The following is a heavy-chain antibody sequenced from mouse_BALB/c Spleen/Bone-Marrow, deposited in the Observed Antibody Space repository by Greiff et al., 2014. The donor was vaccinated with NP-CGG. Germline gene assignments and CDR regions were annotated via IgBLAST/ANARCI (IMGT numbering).Heavy chain of an antibody. V-gene: IGHV1-18*01. J-gene: IGHJ1*01. CDR2: INPYNGGT. D-gene: IGHD1-1*01. CDR1: GYSFTGYT. CDR3: AGYYGSTWYFDV. Sequence: EVQLQQSGPELVKPGASMKISCKASGYSFTGYTMNWVKQSHGKNLEWIGLINPYNGGTTYNQYFKGKATLTVDRLSSTAYMELLSLTSEDSAVYYCAGYYGSTWYFDVWGAGTTVTVSS.